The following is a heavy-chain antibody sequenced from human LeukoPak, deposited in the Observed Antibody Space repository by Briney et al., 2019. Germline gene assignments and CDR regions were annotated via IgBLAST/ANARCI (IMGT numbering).Heavy chain of an antibody. D-gene: IGHD4-17*01. V-gene: IGHV3-21*01. Sequence: GGSLRLSCAASGLTFSSYSMNWVRQAPGKGLEWVSSISSSSSYIYYADSVKGRFTISRDNAKNSLYLQMNSPRAEDTAVYYCAREARGEDAFDIWGQGTMVTVSS. CDR3: AREARGEDAFDI. CDR2: ISSSSSYI. CDR1: GLTFSSYS. J-gene: IGHJ3*02.